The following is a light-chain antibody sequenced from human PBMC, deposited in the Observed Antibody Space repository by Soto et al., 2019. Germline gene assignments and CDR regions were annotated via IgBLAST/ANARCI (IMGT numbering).Light chain of an antibody. J-gene: IGKJ1*01. Sequence: DIQMTQSPSTLSGSVGDRVTITCRASQTISSWLAWYQQKPGKAPKLLIYKASTLKSGGPSRFSGSGSGTEFPLTISSLQPDDFATYYCHHYNSYSEAFGQGTKVELK. CDR1: QTISSW. CDR3: HHYNSYSEA. CDR2: KAS. V-gene: IGKV1-5*03.